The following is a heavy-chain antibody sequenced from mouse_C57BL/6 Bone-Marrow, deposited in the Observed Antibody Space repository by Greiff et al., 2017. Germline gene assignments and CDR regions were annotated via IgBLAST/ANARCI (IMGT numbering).Heavy chain of an antibody. D-gene: IGHD2-14*01. CDR1: GFTFSSYA. CDR3: ARGTFAY. Sequence: EVKVVESGGGLVKPGGSLKLSCAASGFTFSSYAMSWVRQTPEKRLEWVATISDGGSYTYYPDNVKGRFTISRDNAKNNLYLQMSHLKSEETAMYYCARGTFAYWGQGTLVTVSA. V-gene: IGHV5-4*03. J-gene: IGHJ3*01. CDR2: ISDGGSYT.